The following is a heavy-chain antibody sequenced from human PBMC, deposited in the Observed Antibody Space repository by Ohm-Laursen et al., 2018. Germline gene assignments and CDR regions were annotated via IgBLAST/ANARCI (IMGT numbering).Heavy chain of an antibody. Sequence: SLRLSCAASGFTFDDYVMHWFRQAPGKGLEWVAGISWNSGSIGYADSVKGRFTISRDNAKNSLYLQMNSLRAEDTAVYYCARDRGNWGSAFDYWGQGTLVTVSS. J-gene: IGHJ4*02. V-gene: IGHV3-9*01. D-gene: IGHD7-27*01. CDR3: ARDRGNWGSAFDY. CDR2: ISWNSGSI. CDR1: GFTFDDYV.